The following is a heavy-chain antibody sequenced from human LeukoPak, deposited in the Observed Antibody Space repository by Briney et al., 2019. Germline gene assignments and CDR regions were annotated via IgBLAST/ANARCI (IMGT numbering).Heavy chain of an antibody. J-gene: IGHJ4*02. CDR1: DFFFSTYA. Sequence: GGSLRLSCAASDFFFSTYAMSWVRQAPGKGLEWVSGFIDREADTYYADSVKGRFTISRDNAKSSVYLQRNSLRDEDTAVYYCARAYGGNWFDYWGQGTLVTVSS. V-gene: IGHV3-23*01. D-gene: IGHD4-23*01. CDR2: FIDREADT. CDR3: ARAYGGNWFDY.